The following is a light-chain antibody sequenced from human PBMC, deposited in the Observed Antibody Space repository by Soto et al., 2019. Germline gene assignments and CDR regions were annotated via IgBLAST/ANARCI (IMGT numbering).Light chain of an antibody. J-gene: IGKJ1*01. Sequence: DLQMTQSPSTLSSSLGDSVTITCRASQSISTWLAWYQQKPGKAPKLLIYDASSLESGVQSRFSGSGSGTEFTLTIRSLQPEDFASYYCKQYNSYSTFGQGTKVDIK. V-gene: IGKV1-5*01. CDR2: DAS. CDR3: KQYNSYST. CDR1: QSISTW.